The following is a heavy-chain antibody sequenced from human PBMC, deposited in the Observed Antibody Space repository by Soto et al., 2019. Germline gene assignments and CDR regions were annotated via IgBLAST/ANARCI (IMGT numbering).Heavy chain of an antibody. D-gene: IGHD3-22*01. CDR3: AAGPDYYDSSGLNYYYGMDV. CDR2: VVVGSGNT. V-gene: IGHV1-58*01. Sequence: QMQLVQSGPEVKKPGTSVKVSCKASGFTFTSSAVQWVRQARGQRLEWIGWVVVGSGNTNYAQKFQGRVTITRDMSTSTAYMELSSLRSEDTAVYYCAAGPDYYDSSGLNYYYGMDVWGQGTTVSVSS. CDR1: GFTFTSSA. J-gene: IGHJ6*02.